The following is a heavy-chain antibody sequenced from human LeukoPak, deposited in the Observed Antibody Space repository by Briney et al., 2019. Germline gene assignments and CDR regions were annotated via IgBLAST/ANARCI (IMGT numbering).Heavy chain of an antibody. CDR1: GGTFSSYA. CDR3: ARDSPGPYCSGGSCYPLEYFQH. J-gene: IGHJ1*01. CDR2: IIPIFGTA. V-gene: IGHV1-69*01. D-gene: IGHD2-15*01. Sequence: SVKFSCKASGGTFSSYAISWVRQAPGQGLEWMGGIIPIFGTANYAQKFQGRVTITADESTSTAYMEPSSLRSEDTAVYYCARDSPGPYCSGGSCYPLEYFQHWGQGTLVTVSS.